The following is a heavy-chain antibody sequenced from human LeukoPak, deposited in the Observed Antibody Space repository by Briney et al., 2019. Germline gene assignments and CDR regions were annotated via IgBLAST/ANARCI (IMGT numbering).Heavy chain of an antibody. Sequence: PGGSLTLSCAAPGFTFSSFFMSWVRQAPGKGLEWVANIKHDGSEEFYVDSVKGRFTIFRDNAKNSLYLQMNSLRPADTAVYYCARDRAYSSGWASWFDPWGQGTLVTVSS. J-gene: IGHJ5*02. CDR2: IKHDGSEE. CDR1: GFTFSSFF. CDR3: ARDRAYSSGWASWFDP. D-gene: IGHD6-19*01. V-gene: IGHV3-7*01.